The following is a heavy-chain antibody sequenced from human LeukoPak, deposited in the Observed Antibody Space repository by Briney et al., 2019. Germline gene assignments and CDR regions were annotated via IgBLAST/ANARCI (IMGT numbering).Heavy chain of an antibody. CDR2: ISGSGGST. D-gene: IGHD5-24*01. J-gene: IGHJ5*01. V-gene: IGHV3-23*01. Sequence: PGGSLRLSCAASGLTFSSYGMSWVRQAPGKGLEWVSVISGSGGSTYYADSVQGRFTISRDNSKNTLYLQMNSLRAEDTAVYYCAREGGRGAPLDSWGHGTLVTVSS. CDR1: GLTFSSYG. CDR3: AREGGRGAPLDS.